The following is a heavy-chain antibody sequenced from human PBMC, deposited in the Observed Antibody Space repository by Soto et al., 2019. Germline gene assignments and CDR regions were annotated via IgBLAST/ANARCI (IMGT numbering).Heavy chain of an antibody. Sequence: QVQLVESGGGVVQPGRSLRLSCAASGFTFSSYAMHWVRQAPGKGLEWVAVISYDGSNKYYADSVKGRFTISRDNSKNTLYLQMNTLRTEGTGVYYCARPMWRDDYNWGYFDLWGRGTLVTVSS. J-gene: IGHJ2*01. CDR1: GFTFSSYA. V-gene: IGHV3-30-3*01. CDR2: ISYDGSNK. CDR3: ARPMWRDDYNWGYFDL. D-gene: IGHD4-4*01.